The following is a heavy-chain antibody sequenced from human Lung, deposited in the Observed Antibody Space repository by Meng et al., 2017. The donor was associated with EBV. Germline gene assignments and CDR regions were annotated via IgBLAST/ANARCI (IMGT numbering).Heavy chain of an antibody. CDR3: SRDLAGSDDS. CDR2: INEYGSIT. V-gene: IGHV3-74*01. J-gene: IGHJ5*01. Sequence: RLVESGGAAVQPGGSLRVSCEVSEFTFSRYWMHWVRQVPGEGLVWVSRINEYGSITNYADSVKGRFTISRDNAKITLYLQMNSLRAEDTGLYFCSRDLAGSDDSWGQGTLVTVAS. CDR1: EFTFSRYW. D-gene: IGHD1-14*01.